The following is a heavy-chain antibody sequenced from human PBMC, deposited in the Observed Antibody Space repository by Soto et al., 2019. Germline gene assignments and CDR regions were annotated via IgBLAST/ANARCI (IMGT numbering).Heavy chain of an antibody. CDR2: INPGNGYS. D-gene: IGHD1-1*01. J-gene: IGHJ4*02. CDR3: ASRPGLDTGPFDY. V-gene: IGHV1-3*01. Sequence: QVHLVQSGAEVREPGASVKISCKASGFTFTTHPIHWVRQAPDQRLEWMGWINPGNGYSDHSQKFQGRVTFTRDTSANTAYMELNSLRAEDTALYYCASRPGLDTGPFDYWGQGTLVTVSS. CDR1: GFTFTTHP.